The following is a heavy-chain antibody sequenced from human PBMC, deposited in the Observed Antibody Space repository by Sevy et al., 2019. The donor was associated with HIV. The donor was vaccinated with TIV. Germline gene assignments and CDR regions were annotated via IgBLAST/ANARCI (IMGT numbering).Heavy chain of an antibody. CDR3: AGHVYYYDSSGYYSIDS. D-gene: IGHD3-22*01. J-gene: IGHJ4*02. CDR2: IYPGDSNT. V-gene: IGHV5-51*01. CDR1: GYSFTKFW. Sequence: GESLKISCKGSGYSFTKFWIGWARQMPGKGLEWMGIIYPGDSNTRYSPSFQGQVTISADKSISTAYLQWSGLKASDTAMYYCAGHVYYYDSSGYYSIDSWGQGTPVTVSS.